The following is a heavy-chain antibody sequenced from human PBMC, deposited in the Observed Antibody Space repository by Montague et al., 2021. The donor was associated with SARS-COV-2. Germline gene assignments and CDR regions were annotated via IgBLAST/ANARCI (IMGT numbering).Heavy chain of an antibody. CDR1: GGSISSGGYY. CDR2: IYYSGST. CDR3: ARDTRIVGATTRLDY. V-gene: IGHV4-31*03. D-gene: IGHD1-26*01. Sequence: TLSLTCTVSGGSISSGGYYWSWIRQHPGKGLEWIGYIYYSGSTYYNPSLKSRVTISVDTSKSQFSLKLSSVTAADTAVYYCARDTRIVGATTRLDYWGQGTLVTVSS. J-gene: IGHJ4*02.